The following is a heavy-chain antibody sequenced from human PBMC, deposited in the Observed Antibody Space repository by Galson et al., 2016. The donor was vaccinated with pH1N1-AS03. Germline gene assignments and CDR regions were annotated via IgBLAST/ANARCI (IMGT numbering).Heavy chain of an antibody. D-gene: IGHD3-10*01. V-gene: IGHV3-23*01. CDR3: ASGVISPDY. Sequence: SLRLSCAGSGFLVSNYAMSWVRQAPGKGPEWVSAISGGVHSTYYADSVRGRFTISRDSSKNTLYLQMNSLRAEDTAVYYCASGVISPDYWGQGTLVTVSS. CDR1: GFLVSNYA. CDR2: ISGGVHST. J-gene: IGHJ4*02.